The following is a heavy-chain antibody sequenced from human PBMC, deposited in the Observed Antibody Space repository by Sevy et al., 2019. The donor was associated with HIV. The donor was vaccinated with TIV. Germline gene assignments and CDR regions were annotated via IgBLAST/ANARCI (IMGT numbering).Heavy chain of an antibody. Sequence: ASVKVSCKASGYTFTSYYMHWVRQAPGQGLEWMGIINPSGGSTSYAQKFQGRVTMTRDTSTSTVYMELSSLRSGDTAVYYCARDPLPITMVRGVMGYYFDYWGQGTLVTVSS. D-gene: IGHD3-10*01. CDR2: INPSGGST. CDR1: GYTFTSYY. CDR3: ARDPLPITMVRGVMGYYFDY. J-gene: IGHJ4*02. V-gene: IGHV1-46*01.